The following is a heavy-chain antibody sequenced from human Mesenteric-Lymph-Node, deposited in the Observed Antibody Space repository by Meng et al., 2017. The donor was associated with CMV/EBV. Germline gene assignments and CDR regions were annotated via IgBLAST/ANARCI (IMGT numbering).Heavy chain of an antibody. CDR2: INHSGST. CDR3: ARGGGSYYEDY. D-gene: IGHD3-10*01. Sequence: TCAVYGGSFSGHYWSWIRQPPGKGLEWIGEINHSGSTNYNPSLKSRVTISVDTSKNQFSLKLSSVTAADTAVYYCARGGGSYYEDYWGQGTLVTVSS. CDR1: GGSFSGHY. V-gene: IGHV4-34*01. J-gene: IGHJ4*02.